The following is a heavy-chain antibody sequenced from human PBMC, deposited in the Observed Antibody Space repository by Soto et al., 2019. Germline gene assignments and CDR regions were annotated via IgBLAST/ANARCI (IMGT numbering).Heavy chain of an antibody. CDR1: GYNFTSSH. J-gene: IGHJ4*02. D-gene: IGHD5-18*01. CDR2: ISAHNGNT. V-gene: IGHV1-18*04. CDR3: VREIRDGYSLYYFDY. Sequence: QVHLVQSGAEVKKPGASVKVSCKASGYNFTSSHISWVRQAPGQRLEWLGWISAHNGNTNYAQKLLGRVTMTTDTSTSTVYMELRSLRSDDTAVYYCVREIRDGYSLYYFDYWGQGTPVTVSS.